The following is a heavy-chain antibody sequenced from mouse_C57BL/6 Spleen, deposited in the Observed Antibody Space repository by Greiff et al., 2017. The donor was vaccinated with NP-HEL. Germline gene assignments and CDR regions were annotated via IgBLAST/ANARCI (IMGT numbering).Heavy chain of an antibody. J-gene: IGHJ2*01. Sequence: QVQLQQPGAELVKPGASVKLSCKASGYTFTSYWMHWVKQRPGQGLEWIGMIHPNSGSTNYNEKFKSKATLTVDKSSSTAYLQLSSLTSEDSAVYYCARSRGNYFDYWGQGTTLTVSS. V-gene: IGHV1-64*01. CDR1: GYTFTSYW. CDR2: IHPNSGST. CDR3: ARSRGNYFDY.